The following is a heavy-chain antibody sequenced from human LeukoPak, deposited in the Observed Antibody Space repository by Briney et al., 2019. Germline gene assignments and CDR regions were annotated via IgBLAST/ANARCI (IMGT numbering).Heavy chain of an antibody. D-gene: IGHD6-13*01. CDR3: ASTGPGIAAAENYYMDV. CDR2: IIPIFGTA. J-gene: IGHJ6*03. Sequence: ASVKVSYKASGGTFSSYAISWVRQAPGQGLEWMGGIIPIFGTANYPQKFQGRVTITTDESTSTAYMELSSLRSEDTAVCYCASTGPGIAAAENYYMDVWGKGTTVTFSS. CDR1: GGTFSSYA. V-gene: IGHV1-69*05.